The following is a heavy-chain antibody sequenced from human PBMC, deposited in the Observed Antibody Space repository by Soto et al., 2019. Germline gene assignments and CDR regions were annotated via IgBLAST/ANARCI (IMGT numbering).Heavy chain of an antibody. CDR3: ARAPLLDYGRDG. Sequence: QVQLVQSGAEEKRPGASVTVYCKASGYTFTSSAMHLVRQAPGQRLEWMGWINAGNGNTKYSQKFQGRVTITRDTSARTAYMDLSSLRSDDTAVYDFARAPLLDYGRDGWGQGTTVSVSS. CDR2: INAGNGNT. J-gene: IGHJ6*02. D-gene: IGHD2-15*01. CDR1: GYTFTSSA. V-gene: IGHV1-3*05.